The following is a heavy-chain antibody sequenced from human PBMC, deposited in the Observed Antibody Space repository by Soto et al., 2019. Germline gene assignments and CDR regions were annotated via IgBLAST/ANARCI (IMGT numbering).Heavy chain of an antibody. CDR2: ISGSGGST. CDR3: AKVKCSSTSCSYYYYGMDA. Sequence: GGSLRLSCAASGFTFSSYAMSWVRQAPGKGLEWVSAISGSGGSTYYADSVKGRFTISRDNSKNTLYLQMNSLRAEDTAVYYCAKVKCSSTSCSYYYYGMDAWGQGTTVTVSS. D-gene: IGHD2-2*01. V-gene: IGHV3-23*01. J-gene: IGHJ6*02. CDR1: GFTFSSYA.